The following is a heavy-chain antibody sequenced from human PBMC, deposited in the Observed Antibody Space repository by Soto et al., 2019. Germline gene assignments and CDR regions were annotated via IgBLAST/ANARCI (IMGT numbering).Heavy chain of an antibody. D-gene: IGHD1-1*01. Sequence: APTQVNATESLTLTSTFSSFSLTTGKMGVSWIRQPPGKALEWLAHIFSYNERSYSTSLQGRLTISKDTSGSQVVLSMTNVDRVDRGTYYCARMNVGSYQFNYAMDVWGQGTTSTSP. V-gene: IGHV2-26*01. CDR3: ARMNVGSYQFNYAMDV. CDR2: IFSYNER. J-gene: IGHJ6*02. CDR1: SFSLTTGKMG.